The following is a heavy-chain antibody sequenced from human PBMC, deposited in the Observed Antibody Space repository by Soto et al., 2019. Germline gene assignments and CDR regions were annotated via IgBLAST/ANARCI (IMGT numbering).Heavy chain of an antibody. V-gene: IGHV3-33*01. CDR2: IWYDGSNK. CDR3: ARDREWCGSNRPYYYYYMDV. D-gene: IGHD2-15*01. J-gene: IGHJ6*03. Sequence: QVQLVESGGGVVQPGRSLRLSCAASGFTFSSYGMHWVRQAPGKGLEWVAVIWYDGSNKYYADSVKGRFTISRDNSKNTVYLRMNGRRAEDTAVYYCARDREWCGSNRPYYYYYMDVWGKGTTVTVSS. CDR1: GFTFSSYG.